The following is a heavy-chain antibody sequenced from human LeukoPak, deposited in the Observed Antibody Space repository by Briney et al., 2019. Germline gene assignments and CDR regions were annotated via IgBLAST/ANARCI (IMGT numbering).Heavy chain of an antibody. V-gene: IGHV3-30*18. Sequence: GGSLRLSCAASGFTFSSYGMHWVRQAPGKGLEWVAVISYDGSNKYYADSVKGRFTISRDNSKNTLYLQMNSLRAEDTAVYYCAKDRTRVRGVTDFWGRGTRVTVSS. J-gene: IGHJ4*02. CDR3: AKDRTRVRGVTDF. CDR1: GFTFSSYG. CDR2: ISYDGSNK. D-gene: IGHD3-10*01.